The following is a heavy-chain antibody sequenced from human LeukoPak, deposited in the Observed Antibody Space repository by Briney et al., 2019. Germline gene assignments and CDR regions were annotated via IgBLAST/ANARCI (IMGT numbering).Heavy chain of an antibody. CDR2: IYYSGST. CDR3: TKYSYAQTDAFDI. D-gene: IGHD5-18*01. Sequence: SETLSLTCTVSGGSISSYYWSWIRQPPGKGLEWIGYIYYSGSTNYNPSLKSRVTISVDTSKNQFSLKLSSVTAADTAVYYCTKYSYAQTDAFDIWGQGTMVTVSS. V-gene: IGHV4-59*01. J-gene: IGHJ3*02. CDR1: GGSISSYY.